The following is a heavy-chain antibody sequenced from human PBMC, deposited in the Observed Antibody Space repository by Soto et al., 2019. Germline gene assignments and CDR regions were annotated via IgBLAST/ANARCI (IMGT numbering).Heavy chain of an antibody. CDR1: GGSISSYY. D-gene: IGHD3-10*01. CDR2: IYYSGST. V-gene: IGHV4-59*08. CDR3: ARRGAGWFGELFLSSWFDP. Sequence: SETLSLTCTVSGGSISSYYWSWIRQPPGKGLEWIGYIYYSGSTNYNPSLKSRVTISVDTSKNQFSLKLSSVTAADTAVYYFARRGAGWFGELFLSSWFDPWGQGTLVTVSS. J-gene: IGHJ5*02.